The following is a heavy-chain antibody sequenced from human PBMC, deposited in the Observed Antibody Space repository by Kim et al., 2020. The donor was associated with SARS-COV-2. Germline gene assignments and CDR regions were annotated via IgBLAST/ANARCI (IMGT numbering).Heavy chain of an antibody. CDR1: VESFNDYS. CDR2: INHSGGT. V-gene: IGHV4-34*01. CDR3: PRYPRLASAGKAVDV. Sequence: SETLSLTCAVYVESFNDYSWTWIRQPPGKGLEWIGEINHSGGTNYNPSLKSRVTISIDTSKNQFSLKLSSVTAADTAVYYCPRYPRLASAGKAVDVWGQRTTGTVSS. J-gene: IGHJ3*01. D-gene: IGHD6-13*01.